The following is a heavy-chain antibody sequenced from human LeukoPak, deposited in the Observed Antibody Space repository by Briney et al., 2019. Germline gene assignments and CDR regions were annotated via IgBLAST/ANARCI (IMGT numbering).Heavy chain of an antibody. D-gene: IGHD3-22*01. V-gene: IGHV3-30-3*01. CDR1: GFTFSSYA. J-gene: IGHJ1*01. Sequence: PGRSLRLSCAASGFTFSSYAMHWVRQAPGKGLEWVAVISYDGSNKYYADSVKGRFTISRDNSKDTPFLHMNSLRDEDTAVYYCVKDRPPNVFYFDSQPFGRWGQGTLVIVSS. CDR2: ISYDGSNK. CDR3: VKDRPPNVFYFDSQPFGR.